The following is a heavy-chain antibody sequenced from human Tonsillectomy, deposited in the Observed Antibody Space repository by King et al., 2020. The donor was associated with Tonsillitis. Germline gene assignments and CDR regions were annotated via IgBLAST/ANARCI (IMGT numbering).Heavy chain of an antibody. D-gene: IGHD2-2*01. CDR2: ISSSGSTI. CDR1: GFTFSSYE. V-gene: IGHV3-48*03. Sequence: VQLVESGGGLVQPGGSLRLSCAASGFTFSSYEMNWVRQAPGKGLEWVSYISSSGSTIYYAESVMGGFTISRDNAKNSLYLQMNSLGAEDTAVYYCARGDIVVVPAAEDYYYYYMDVWGKGTTVTVSS. J-gene: IGHJ6*03. CDR3: ARGDIVVVPAAEDYYYYYMDV.